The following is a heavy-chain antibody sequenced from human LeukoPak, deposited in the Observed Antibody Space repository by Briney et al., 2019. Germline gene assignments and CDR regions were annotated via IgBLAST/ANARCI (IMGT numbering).Heavy chain of an antibody. D-gene: IGHD3-16*01. CDR1: GGSLSNHY. J-gene: IGHJ3*02. CDR2: IFHTGST. V-gene: IGHV4-4*07. CDR3: ARGPLGGESFDI. Sequence: SETLSLTCTVSGGSLSNHYWNWIRHPAGTGLEYIGRIFHTGSTNYNPSLKSRVTMSVDTSSNQCSLNLTSVTAADTAVYYCARGPLGGESFDIWGQGTMVTVSS.